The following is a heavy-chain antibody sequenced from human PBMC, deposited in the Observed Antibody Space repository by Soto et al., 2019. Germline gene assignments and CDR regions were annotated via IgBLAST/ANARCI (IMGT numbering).Heavy chain of an antibody. CDR2: IIPIFGTA. J-gene: IGHJ6*02. V-gene: IGHV1-69*12. Sequence: QVQLVQSGAEVKKPGSSVKVSCKASGGTFSSYAISWVRQAPGQGLEWMGGIIPIFGTADYAQKFQGRVTITADDFTRTAYMELSSLRSEDTAVYYCARHLGGNHYYYGMDVWGQGTTVTVS. CDR3: ARHLGGNHYYYGMDV. CDR1: GGTFSSYA. D-gene: IGHD3-16*01.